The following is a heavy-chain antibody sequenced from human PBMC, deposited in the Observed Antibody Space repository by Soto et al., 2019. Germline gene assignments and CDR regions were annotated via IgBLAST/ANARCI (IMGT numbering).Heavy chain of an antibody. V-gene: IGHV1-58*01. D-gene: IGHD3-22*01. Sequence: ASVKISCKASGFTFTSSAVQWVRQARGQRLEWIGWIVVGSGNTNYAQKFQERVTITRDMSTSTAYMELSSLRSEDTAVYYCAAINYYYDSSGYQYYFEYWGKGTLVTVSS. CDR1: GFTFTSSA. CDR2: IVVGSGNT. CDR3: AAINYYYDSSGYQYYFEY. J-gene: IGHJ4*02.